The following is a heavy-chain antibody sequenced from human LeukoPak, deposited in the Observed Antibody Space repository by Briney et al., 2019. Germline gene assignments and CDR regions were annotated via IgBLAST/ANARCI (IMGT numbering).Heavy chain of an antibody. D-gene: IGHD6-6*01. Sequence: SETLSLTCAVYGGSFSGYYWSWIRQPPGKGLEWIGEINHSGSTNYNPSLKSRVTISVDTSKNQFSLKLSSVTAADTAIYYCARDFSSSSTVYYYYYMDVWGKGTTVTVSS. J-gene: IGHJ6*03. CDR2: INHSGST. CDR1: GGSFSGYY. CDR3: ARDFSSSSTVYYYYYMDV. V-gene: IGHV4-34*01.